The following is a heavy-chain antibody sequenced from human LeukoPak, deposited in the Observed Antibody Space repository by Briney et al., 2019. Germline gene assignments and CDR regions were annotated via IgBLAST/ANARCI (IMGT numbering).Heavy chain of an antibody. Sequence: PGGSLRLSCAASGFTFSSYGMHWVRQAPGKGLEWVALIWYDGNNKYYADSAKGRFTISRDNSKNTLYLQMNSLRAEDTALYYCARQYCSGGDCYFFDWGQGTLVTVSS. V-gene: IGHV3-33*01. CDR2: IWYDGNNK. CDR1: GFTFSSYG. D-gene: IGHD2-15*01. CDR3: ARQYCSGGDCYFFD. J-gene: IGHJ4*02.